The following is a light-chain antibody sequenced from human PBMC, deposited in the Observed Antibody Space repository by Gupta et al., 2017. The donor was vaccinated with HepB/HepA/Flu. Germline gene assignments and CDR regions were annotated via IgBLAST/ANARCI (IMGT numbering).Light chain of an antibody. V-gene: IGKV1-5*03. CDR3: QQYDTFSRPT. CDR2: LTS. Sequence: DIRVIQSPSTLSTSVGERVTITCRASEDIKTFLAWYQQQPGKAPKLLIYLTSNLQSGVPSRFRGSGSGTEFTLTISSLQPDDSATYYCQQYDTFSRPTFGGGTKVEI. CDR1: EDIKTF. J-gene: IGKJ4*01.